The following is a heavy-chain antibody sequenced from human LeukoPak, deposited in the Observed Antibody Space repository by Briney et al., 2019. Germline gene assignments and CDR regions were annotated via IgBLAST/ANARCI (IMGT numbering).Heavy chain of an antibody. CDR3: AREGVEMATKYYFDY. J-gene: IGHJ4*02. CDR2: IIPIFGTA. V-gene: IGHV1-69*05. D-gene: IGHD5-24*01. CDR1: GGTFSSYA. Sequence: SVKVSCKASGGTFSSYAISWVRQAPGQGLEWMGGIIPIFGTANYAQKFQGRVTITTDESTSTAYMELSGLRCEDTAVYYCAREGVEMATKYYFDYWGQGTLVTVSS.